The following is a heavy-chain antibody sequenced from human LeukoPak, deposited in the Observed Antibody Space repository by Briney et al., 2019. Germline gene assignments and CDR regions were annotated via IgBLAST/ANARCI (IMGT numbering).Heavy chain of an antibody. J-gene: IGHJ5*02. Sequence: SETLSLTCTVSGGSIGSYYWSWIRQPPGKGLEWIGHIYYSGSTNYNPSLKSRVTISVDTSKNQFSLKLSSVTAADTAVYYCARQVRIQLWFHPKARFDPWGQGTLVTVSS. CDR3: ARQVRIQLWFHPKARFDP. D-gene: IGHD5-18*01. CDR2: IYYSGST. CDR1: GGSIGSYY. V-gene: IGHV4-59*08.